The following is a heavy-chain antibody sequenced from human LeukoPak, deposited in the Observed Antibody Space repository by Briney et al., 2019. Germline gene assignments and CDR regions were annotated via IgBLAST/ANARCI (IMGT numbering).Heavy chain of an antibody. CDR3: ASQVVAVASGGN. Sequence: GGSLRLSCAASGFTFSSYWMTWVRQAPGKGLEWVANIKQDGSQKCYVDSVKGRFTISRDNAKNSLYLQMNSLRAEDTAVYYCASQVVAVASGGNWGQGTLVTVSS. V-gene: IGHV3-7*01. J-gene: IGHJ4*02. D-gene: IGHD6-19*01. CDR1: GFTFSSYW. CDR2: IKQDGSQK.